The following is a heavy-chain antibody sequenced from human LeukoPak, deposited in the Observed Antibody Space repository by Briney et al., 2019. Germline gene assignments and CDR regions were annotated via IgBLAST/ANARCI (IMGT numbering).Heavy chain of an antibody. D-gene: IGHD1-26*01. Sequence: SETLSLTCTVSGGSISSYYWSWIRQPPGRGLEWIRYIYYSGSTNYNPSLKSRVTISVDTSKNHFSLKLSSVTAADTAVYYCARYSGSYPHDAFDIWGQGTMVTVSS. V-gene: IGHV4-59*01. CDR2: IYYSGST. CDR1: GGSISSYY. J-gene: IGHJ3*02. CDR3: ARYSGSYPHDAFDI.